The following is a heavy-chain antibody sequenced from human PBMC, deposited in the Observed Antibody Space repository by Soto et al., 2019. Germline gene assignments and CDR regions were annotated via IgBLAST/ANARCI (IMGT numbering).Heavy chain of an antibody. CDR3: ARDHIVVVPAAQNYYYYYGMDV. CDR1: GGSISSYY. Sequence: SETLSLTCTVSGGSISSYYWSWIRQPPGKGLEWIGYIYYSGSTNYNPSLKSRVTISVDTSKNQFSLKLSSVTAADTAVYYCARDHIVVVPAAQNYYYYYGMDVWGQGPTVTVYS. V-gene: IGHV4-59*01. D-gene: IGHD2-2*01. CDR2: IYYSGST. J-gene: IGHJ6*02.